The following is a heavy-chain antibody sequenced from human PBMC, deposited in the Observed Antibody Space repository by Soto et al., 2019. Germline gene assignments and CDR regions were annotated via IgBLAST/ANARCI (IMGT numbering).Heavy chain of an antibody. CDR3: AKEGPPKPIGYGDYVED. V-gene: IGHV3-23*01. Sequence: GGSLRLSCAASGFTFSSYAMSWVRQAPGKGLEWVSGISGSGGSTYYADSVKGRFTISRDNSKNTLYLQMNSLRIEDTAVYHCAKEGPPKPIGYGDYVEDWGQGTLVTVSS. D-gene: IGHD4-17*01. J-gene: IGHJ4*02. CDR2: ISGSGGST. CDR1: GFTFSSYA.